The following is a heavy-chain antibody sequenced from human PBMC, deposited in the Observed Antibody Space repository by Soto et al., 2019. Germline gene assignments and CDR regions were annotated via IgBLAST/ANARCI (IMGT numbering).Heavy chain of an antibody. Sequence: PGGSLRLSCAASGFTFSNYAMSWVRQAPGKGLEWVSRIHRDGTSTSYADSVKGRFTISRDNAKNTLYLQMNSLRAEDTAVYYCARDGAYCGGDCYSLWYFDLWGRGTLVTVSS. J-gene: IGHJ2*01. CDR1: GFTFSNYA. CDR2: IHRDGTST. V-gene: IGHV3-74*01. CDR3: ARDGAYCGGDCYSLWYFDL. D-gene: IGHD2-21*02.